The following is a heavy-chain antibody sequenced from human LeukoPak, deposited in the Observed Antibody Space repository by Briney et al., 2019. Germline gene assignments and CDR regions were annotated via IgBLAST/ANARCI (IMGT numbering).Heavy chain of an antibody. Sequence: GGSLRLSCAASGFTVNSYYMSWVRQAPGKGLEWVSVMYTGGSTYHADSVKGRFTISRDNSKNTLYLQMNSLRAEDTAVYYCARDPGGGYCSSASCRDVWGQGTTVTVSS. CDR2: MYTGGST. J-gene: IGHJ6*02. V-gene: IGHV3-66*02. CDR1: GFTVNSYY. D-gene: IGHD2-2*01. CDR3: ARDPGGGYCSSASCRDV.